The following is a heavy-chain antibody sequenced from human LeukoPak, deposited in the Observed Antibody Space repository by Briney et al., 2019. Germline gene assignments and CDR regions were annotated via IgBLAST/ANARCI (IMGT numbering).Heavy chain of an antibody. CDR3: ARLKLHYYGSGSYAFDV. D-gene: IGHD3-10*01. J-gene: IGHJ3*01. CDR2: IHYRGST. CDR1: GGSISSYY. Sequence: SETLSLTCTVFGGSISSYYWSWIRQPPGKGLEWIGNIHYRGSTNYTPSFKSRVTMSVDTSKTQFSLRLTSVTAADTAMYFCARLKLHYYGSGSYAFDVWGQGKMVAVSS. V-gene: IGHV4-59*08.